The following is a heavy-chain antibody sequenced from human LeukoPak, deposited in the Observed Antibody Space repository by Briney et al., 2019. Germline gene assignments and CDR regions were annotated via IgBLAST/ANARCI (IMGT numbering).Heavy chain of an antibody. D-gene: IGHD3-9*01. J-gene: IGHJ4*02. CDR3: AKDRPKYYDILTGSFDY. Sequence: GGSLRLSCAASGFTFSSYAMSWVRQAPGKGLEWVSAISGSGGSTYYADSVKGRFTISRDNSKNTLYLQMNSLRAEDTAVYYCAKDRPKYYDILTGSFDYWGQGTLVTVSS. V-gene: IGHV3-23*01. CDR1: GFTFSSYA. CDR2: ISGSGGST.